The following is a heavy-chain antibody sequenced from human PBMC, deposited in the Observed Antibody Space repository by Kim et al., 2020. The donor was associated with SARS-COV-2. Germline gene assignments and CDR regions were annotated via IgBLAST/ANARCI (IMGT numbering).Heavy chain of an antibody. J-gene: IGHJ3*02. CDR1: GGSISSGGYY. V-gene: IGHV4-31*03. D-gene: IGHD2-2*01. CDR3: ARATVVPAAISSSWYEVDAFYT. CDR2: IYYSGST. Sequence: SETLSLTCTVSGGSISSGGYYWSWIRQHPGKGLEWFGYIYYSGSTYYNPSLKSRVTISVDTSKNQFSLKLSSVTAADTAVYYCARATVVPAAISSSWYEVDAFYTWGQETMVSAPS.